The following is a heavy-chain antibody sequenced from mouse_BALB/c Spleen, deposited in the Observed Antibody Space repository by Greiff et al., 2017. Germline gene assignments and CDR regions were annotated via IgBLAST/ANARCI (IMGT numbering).Heavy chain of an antibody. Sequence: DLVKPGASVNLSCKASGYTFTSYWINWIKQRPGQGLEWIGRIAPGSGSTYYKEMFKGKATLTVDTSSSKAYIQLSSLSSEDSAVYFCARSWGGPYYYAMDYWGQGTSVTVSS. CDR1: GYTFTSYW. CDR3: ARSWGGPYYYAMDY. J-gene: IGHJ4*01. CDR2: IAPGSGST. V-gene: IGHV1S41*01.